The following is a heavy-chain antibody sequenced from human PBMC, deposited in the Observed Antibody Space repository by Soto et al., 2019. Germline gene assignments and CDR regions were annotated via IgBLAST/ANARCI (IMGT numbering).Heavy chain of an antibody. V-gene: IGHV4-59*08. CDR3: ARAKAPLYSSSWNWCDP. CDR1: GGCISSYY. D-gene: IGHD6-13*01. CDR2: IYYSGST. Sequence: SETLSLTCTGSGGCISSYYWSWSRQPPWKVLEWIGYIYYSGSTNYTPSLKSRVTISVDTSKNQFSLKLSSVTAADTAVYYCARAKAPLYSSSWNWCDPWGLGTLVTVS. J-gene: IGHJ5*02.